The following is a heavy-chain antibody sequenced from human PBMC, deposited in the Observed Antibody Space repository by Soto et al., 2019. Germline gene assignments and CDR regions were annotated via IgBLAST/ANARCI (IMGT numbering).Heavy chain of an antibody. J-gene: IGHJ5*02. CDR2: INHTGGT. D-gene: IGHD3-3*01. V-gene: IGHV4-34*01. Sequence: PSETLSLTCAVYGGSVNGCYSNWIRQPPGKGLGWIGEINHTGGTHYNPSLKSRVTMSVDTSSNQFSLRLSSVTAADTAIYYCASRITVFGLLIPPFDPWGQGTPVTVSS. CDR1: GGSVNGCY. CDR3: ASRITVFGLLIPPFDP.